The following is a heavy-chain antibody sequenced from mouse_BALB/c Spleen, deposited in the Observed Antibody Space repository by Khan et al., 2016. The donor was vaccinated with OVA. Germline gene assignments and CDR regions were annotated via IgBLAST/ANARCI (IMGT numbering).Heavy chain of an antibody. D-gene: IGHD2-1*01. CDR1: GYSITSGYY. CDR3: ASKSYGKGAY. J-gene: IGHJ3*01. V-gene: IGHV3-6*02. CDR2: ISYDGSN. Sequence: EVQLQESGPGLVKPSQSLSLTCSVTGYSITSGYYWSWIRQFPGNRLEWMGYISYDGSNNYNPSHKNRISITRDTSKKQFFLKLNSVTTEDTATYYGASKSYGKGAYWGQGTLVTVSA.